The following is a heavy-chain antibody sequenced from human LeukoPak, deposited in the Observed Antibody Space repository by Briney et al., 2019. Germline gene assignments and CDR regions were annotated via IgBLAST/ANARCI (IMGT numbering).Heavy chain of an antibody. CDR2: IYHNGST. CDR3: ARWGYYYDGSGLDY. J-gene: IGHJ4*02. Sequence: SSETLSLTCAVSGGSISSSNWWSWVRQPPGEGLEWIGEIYHNGSTNYNPSLKSRVTISVDKSKNQFSLKLSSVTAADTAVYYCARWGYYYDGSGLDYWGQGTLVTVSS. CDR1: GGSISSSNW. V-gene: IGHV4-4*02. D-gene: IGHD3-22*01.